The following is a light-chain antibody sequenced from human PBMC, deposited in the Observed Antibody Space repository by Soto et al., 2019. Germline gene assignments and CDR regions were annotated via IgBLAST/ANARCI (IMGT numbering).Light chain of an antibody. J-gene: IGKJ2*01. CDR2: ETS. CDR3: QQTYNAPYT. CDR1: QDILKY. Sequence: IQMTQSPASLSASIGDQVTISCRASQDILKYVNWYQQKSGQAPKILIFETSSLERRVPTRFKGSGYGTSFCLTSDSLQPDDFATYFCQQTYNAPYTFGQGT. V-gene: IGKV1-39*01.